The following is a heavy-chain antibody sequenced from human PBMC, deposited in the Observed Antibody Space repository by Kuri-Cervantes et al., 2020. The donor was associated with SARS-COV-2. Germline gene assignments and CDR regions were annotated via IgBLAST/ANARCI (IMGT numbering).Heavy chain of an antibody. Sequence: ASVKVSCKASGYTFTSYGISWVRQAPGQGLEWMARIDPNSGGTNYAQKFQGRVTMTRDTSISTAYMELSRLRSDDTAVYYCARDPGGLDAFDIWGQGTMVTVSS. J-gene: IGHJ3*02. CDR2: IDPNSGGT. CDR1: GYTFTSYG. D-gene: IGHD4-23*01. CDR3: ARDPGGLDAFDI. V-gene: IGHV1-2*06.